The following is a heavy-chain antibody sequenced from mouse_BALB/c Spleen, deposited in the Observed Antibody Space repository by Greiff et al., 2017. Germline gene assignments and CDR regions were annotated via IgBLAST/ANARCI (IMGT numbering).Heavy chain of an antibody. V-gene: IGHV14-3*02. CDR3: ARRGYYDYDSYAMDY. CDR1: GFNIKDTY. D-gene: IGHD2-4*01. Sequence: EVMLVESGAELVKPGASVKLSCTASGFNIKDTYMHWVKQRPEQGLEWIGRIDPANGNTKYDPKFQGKATITADTSSNTAYLQLSSLTSEDTAVYYCARRGYYDYDSYAMDYWGQGTSVTVSS. CDR2: IDPANGNT. J-gene: IGHJ4*01.